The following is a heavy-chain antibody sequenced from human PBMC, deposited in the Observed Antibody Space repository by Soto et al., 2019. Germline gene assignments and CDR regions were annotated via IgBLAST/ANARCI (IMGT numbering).Heavy chain of an antibody. J-gene: IGHJ3*02. CDR2: INAGNGNT. D-gene: IGHD4-17*01. CDR3: AREAYGKLSAFDI. Sequence: GASVNVSCKASGYTFTSYAMHWVRQAPGQRLEWMGWINAGNGNTKYSQKFQGRVTITRDTSASTAYMELSSLRSEDTAVYYYAREAYGKLSAFDIWGQGTMVTVSS. V-gene: IGHV1-3*01. CDR1: GYTFTSYA.